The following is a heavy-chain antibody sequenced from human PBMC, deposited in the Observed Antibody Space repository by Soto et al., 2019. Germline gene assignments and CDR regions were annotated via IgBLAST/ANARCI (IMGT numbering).Heavy chain of an antibody. CDR3: ASMGYDSSGYYNPSNDY. V-gene: IGHV4-59*01. D-gene: IGHD3-22*01. Sequence: PSETLSLTCTVSGGSISSYYWSWIRQPPGKGLEWIGYIYYSGSTNYNPSLKSRVTISVDTSKNQFSLKLSSVTAADTAVYYCASMGYDSSGYYNPSNDYWGQGTLVTVSS. J-gene: IGHJ4*02. CDR2: IYYSGST. CDR1: GGSISSYY.